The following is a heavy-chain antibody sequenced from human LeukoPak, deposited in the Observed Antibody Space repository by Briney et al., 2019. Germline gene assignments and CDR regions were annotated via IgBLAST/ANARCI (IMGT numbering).Heavy chain of an antibody. CDR3: ARGSSCTSCYQSPVLSDYYYYMDV. CDR2: MNPNSGNT. J-gene: IGHJ6*03. Sequence: GASVKVSCKASGYTFTSYDINWVRQATGQGLEWMGWMNPNSGNTGYAQKFQGRVTMTRNTSISTAYMELSSLRSEDTAVYYCARGSSCTSCYQSPVLSDYYYYMDVWGKGTTVTVSS. V-gene: IGHV1-8*01. D-gene: IGHD2-2*01. CDR1: GYTFTSYD.